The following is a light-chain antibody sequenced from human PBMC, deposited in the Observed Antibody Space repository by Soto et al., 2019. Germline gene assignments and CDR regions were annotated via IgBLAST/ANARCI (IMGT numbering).Light chain of an antibody. J-gene: IGKJ2*01. CDR1: QSVATT. CDR2: DAF. V-gene: IGKV3-11*01. Sequence: DIVLTQSPATLSLSPGERATLSCRASQSVATTLAWYQQKPGQPPRLLIYDAFKRATGIPARFSGRGSETEFTLTISSLEPEDFAVYYCQQRSNWPKTFGLGTKVDIK. CDR3: QQRSNWPKT.